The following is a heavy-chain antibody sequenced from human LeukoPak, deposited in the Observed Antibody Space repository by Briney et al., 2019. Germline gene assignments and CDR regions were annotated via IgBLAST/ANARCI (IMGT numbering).Heavy chain of an antibody. CDR1: GFTVSSNY. CDR3: ARDYRYRADTVMVNYYYYGMDV. J-gene: IGHJ6*02. CDR2: IYSGGST. V-gene: IGHV3-53*04. Sequence: PGGSLRLSCAASGFTVSSNYMSWVRQAPGKGLEWVSVIYSGGSTYYADSVKGRFTISRHNSKNTLYLQMNSLRAEDTAVYYCARDYRYRADTVMVNYYYYGMDVWGQGTTVTVSS. D-gene: IGHD5-18*01.